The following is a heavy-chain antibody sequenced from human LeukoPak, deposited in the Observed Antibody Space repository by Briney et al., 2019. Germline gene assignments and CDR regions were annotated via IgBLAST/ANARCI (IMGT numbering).Heavy chain of an antibody. CDR1: GGSFSGYY. J-gene: IGHJ4*02. V-gene: IGHV4-34*01. CDR2: IKHSGST. D-gene: IGHD5-24*01. Sequence: PSETLSLTCAVYGGSFSGYYWSWIRQPPGKGLEWIGEIKHSGSTNCNPSLKSRVTISLDTSKNQFSLKVSSVTAADTAVYYCARGGDGYNYFDYWGQGTLVTVSS. CDR3: ARGGDGYNYFDY.